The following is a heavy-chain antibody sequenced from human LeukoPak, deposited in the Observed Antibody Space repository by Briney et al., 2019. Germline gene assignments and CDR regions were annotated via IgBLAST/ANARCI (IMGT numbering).Heavy chain of an antibody. J-gene: IGHJ3*02. D-gene: IGHD2-15*01. CDR2: ISGSGGST. Sequence: PGGSLRLSCAASGLTFSNYAMSWVRQAPGMGLEWVSTISGSGGSTYDADSVKGRFTISRDNSKNTLYRQMNSLRAEDTALYYCAKEYSRHDAFDIWGQGTMVTVSS. CDR3: AKEYSRHDAFDI. V-gene: IGHV3-23*01. CDR1: GLTFSNYA.